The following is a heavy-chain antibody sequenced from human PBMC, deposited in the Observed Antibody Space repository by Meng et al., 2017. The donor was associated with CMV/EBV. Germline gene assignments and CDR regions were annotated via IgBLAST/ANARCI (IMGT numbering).Heavy chain of an antibody. J-gene: IGHJ5*02. CDR2: INHSGST. Sequence: GSFSGYYWSWIRQPPGKGLEWIGEINHSGSTNYNPSLKSRVTISVDTSKNQFSLKLSSVTPADTAVYYCARGGGTIFGVVTNNWFDPWGQGTLVTVSS. CDR3: ARGGGTIFGVVTNNWFDP. V-gene: IGHV4-34*01. D-gene: IGHD3-3*01. CDR1: GSFSGYY.